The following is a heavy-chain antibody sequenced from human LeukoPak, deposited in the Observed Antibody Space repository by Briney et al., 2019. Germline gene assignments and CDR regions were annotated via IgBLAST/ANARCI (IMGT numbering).Heavy chain of an antibody. CDR3: ARLVRGGYGDYGPLYYFDY. J-gene: IGHJ4*02. Sequence: SETLSLTCAVYGGSFSGYYWSWIRQPPGKGLEWIGEINHSGSTNYNPSLKSRVTISVDTSKNQFSLKLSSVTAADTAVYYCARLVRGGYGDYGPLYYFDYWGQGTLVTVSS. V-gene: IGHV4-34*01. D-gene: IGHD4-17*01. CDR2: INHSGST. CDR1: GGSFSGYY.